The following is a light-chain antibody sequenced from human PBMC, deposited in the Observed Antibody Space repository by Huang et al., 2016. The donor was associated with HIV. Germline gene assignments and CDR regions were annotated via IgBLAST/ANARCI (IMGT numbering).Light chain of an antibody. CDR3: MQALQTPLLT. CDR2: LGS. CDR1: QSLLHSNGYNY. J-gene: IGKJ4*01. V-gene: IGKV2-28*01. Sequence: DIVMTQSPISLAVTPGEPASISCRSSQSLLHSNGYNYLDWYLQKPGQSPQLLIYLGSNRASGVPDRCSGSGSGTDFTLKISRVEADDVGVYYCMQALQTPLLTFGGGTKVEIK.